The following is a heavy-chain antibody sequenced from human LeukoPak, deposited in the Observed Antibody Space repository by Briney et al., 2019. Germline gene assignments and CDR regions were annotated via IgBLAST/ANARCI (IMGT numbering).Heavy chain of an antibody. D-gene: IGHD2-15*01. CDR3: ARGLSAIVY. V-gene: IGHV4-34*01. CDR2: INHSGST. Sequence: PSETLSLTCAVYGGSFSGYYWSWIRQPPGKGLEWIGEINHSGSTNYNPSLKSRVTISVDTSKNQFSLRLSSVTAADTAVYYCARGLSAIVYWGQGTLVTVSS. CDR1: GGSFSGYY. J-gene: IGHJ4*02.